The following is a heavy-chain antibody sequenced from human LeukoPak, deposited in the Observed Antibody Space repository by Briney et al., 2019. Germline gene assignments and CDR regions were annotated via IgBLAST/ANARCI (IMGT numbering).Heavy chain of an antibody. D-gene: IGHD2-15*01. CDR3: ARGLSAIVY. V-gene: IGHV4-34*01. CDR2: INHSGST. Sequence: PSETLSLTCAVYGGSFSGYYWSWIRQPPGKGLEWIGEINHSGSTNYNPSLKSRVTISVDTSKNQFSLRLSSVTAADTAVYYCARGLSAIVYWGQGTLVTVSS. CDR1: GGSFSGYY. J-gene: IGHJ4*02.